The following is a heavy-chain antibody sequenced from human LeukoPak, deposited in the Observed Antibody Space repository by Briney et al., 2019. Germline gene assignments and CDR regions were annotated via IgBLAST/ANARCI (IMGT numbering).Heavy chain of an antibody. V-gene: IGHV3-48*03. Sequence: GGSLRLSCAASGFTFGSYEMNWVRQAPGKGLETVAYIGTIISTTYYADSVKGRFTVSRDDAKSSLYLQMSSLRAEDTAIYYCAGSVYDLRGQRLVPGLDYWGQGTLVTVSS. J-gene: IGHJ4*02. D-gene: IGHD6-13*01. CDR1: GFTFGSYE. CDR3: AGSVYDLRGQRLVPGLDY. CDR2: IGTIISTT.